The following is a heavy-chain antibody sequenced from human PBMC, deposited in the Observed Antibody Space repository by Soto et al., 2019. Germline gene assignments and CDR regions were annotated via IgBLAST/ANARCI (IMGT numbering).Heavy chain of an antibody. V-gene: IGHV3-23*01. CDR3: AKVYYEGPLWDFWSGYYALIFDY. D-gene: IGHD3-3*01. Sequence: GGSLRLSCAASGFTFSSYAMSWVRQAPGKGLEWVSAISGSGGSTYYADSVKGRFTISRDNSKNTLYLQMNSLRAEDTAVYYCAKVYYEGPLWDFWSGYYALIFDYWGQGTLVTVSS. J-gene: IGHJ4*02. CDR2: ISGSGGST. CDR1: GFTFSSYA.